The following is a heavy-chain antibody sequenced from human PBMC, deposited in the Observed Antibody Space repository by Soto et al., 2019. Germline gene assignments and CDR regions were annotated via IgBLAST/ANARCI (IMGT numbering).Heavy chain of an antibody. CDR1: GFTFSSYG. CDR3: AKDQGLFGDYVDYFDY. CDR2: ISYDGSNK. D-gene: IGHD4-17*01. V-gene: IGHV3-30*18. Sequence: GGSLRLSCAASGFTFSSYGMHWVRQAPGKGLEWVAVISYDGSNKYYADSVKGRFTISRDNSKNTLYLQVNSLRAEDTAVYYCAKDQGLFGDYVDYFDYWGQGTLVTVSS. J-gene: IGHJ4*02.